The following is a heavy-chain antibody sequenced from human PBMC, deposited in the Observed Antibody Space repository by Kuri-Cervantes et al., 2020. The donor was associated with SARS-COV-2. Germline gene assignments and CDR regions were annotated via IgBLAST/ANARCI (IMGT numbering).Heavy chain of an antibody. CDR3: VRDGTVSLFDC. Sequence: ASVKVSCKASGYTFTGYYMHWVRQAPGQGLEWMGWISGYNGNTNYAQNFQGRVTMTTDTSTSTAYMELRSLRSDDTAVYYCVRDGTVSLFDCWGQGTLVTVSS. D-gene: IGHD1-1*01. J-gene: IGHJ4*02. CDR1: GYTFTGYY. V-gene: IGHV1-18*04. CDR2: ISGYNGNT.